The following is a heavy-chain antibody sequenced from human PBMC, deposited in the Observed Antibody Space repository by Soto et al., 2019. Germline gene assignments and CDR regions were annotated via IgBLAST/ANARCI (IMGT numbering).Heavy chain of an antibody. CDR1: GYSFTSYW. J-gene: IGHJ4*02. V-gene: IGHV5-51*01. CDR2: IYPGDSDT. D-gene: IGHD6-13*01. CDR3: ARHAAGIAAARKYFAF. Sequence: GESLKISCKGSGYSFTSYWIGWVRQMPGKGLEWMGIIYPGDSDTRYSPSFQGQVTISADKSISTAYLQWSSLKASDTAMYYCARHAAGIAAARKYFAFWGQGTLVTVSS.